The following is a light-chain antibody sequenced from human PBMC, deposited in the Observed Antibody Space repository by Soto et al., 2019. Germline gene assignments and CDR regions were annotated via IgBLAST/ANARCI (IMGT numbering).Light chain of an antibody. Sequence: EIVMTQSPATLSLSPGERAALSCRASQSINSELAWYQQKTGQPPRLLIYGASTRATGVPARFTGSESGSEFTLTISGLQSEDFAVYYCQQCHNWPLTFGQGTRLEI. CDR2: GAS. V-gene: IGKV3-15*01. CDR3: QQCHNWPLT. CDR1: QSINSE. J-gene: IGKJ2*01.